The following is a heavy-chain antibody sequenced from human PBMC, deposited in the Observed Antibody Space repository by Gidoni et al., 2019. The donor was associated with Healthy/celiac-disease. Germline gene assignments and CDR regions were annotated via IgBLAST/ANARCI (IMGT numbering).Heavy chain of an antibody. J-gene: IGHJ2*01. CDR1: GFSLSTSGVG. CDR2: IYWNDDK. V-gene: IGHV2-5*01. CDR3: AHSLGGKTARDWYFDL. Sequence: QITLKESGPTLVKPTQTLTLTCTFSGFSLSTSGVGVGWIRQPPGKALEWLALIYWNDDKRYSPSLKSRLTITKDTSKNQVVLTMTNMDPVDTATYYCAHSLGGKTARDWYFDLWGRGTLVTVSS. D-gene: IGHD5-18*01.